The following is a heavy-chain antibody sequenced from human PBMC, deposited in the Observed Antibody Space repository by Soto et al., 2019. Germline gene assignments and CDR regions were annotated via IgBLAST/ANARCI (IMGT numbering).Heavy chain of an antibody. CDR2: IWSDGENK. D-gene: IGHD4-17*01. J-gene: IGHJ1*01. V-gene: IGHV3-33*01. Sequence: GGSLRLSCVASGFTFSSYGLTFSNYGIHWVRQSPGKGLEWVAVIWSDGENKYYAQSVKGRFTISRDNADNSLYLQMNSLRAEDTAVYYCARGLYGDPREYFQYWGQGTLVTVSS. CDR3: ARGLYGDPREYFQY. CDR1: GFTFSSYGLTFSNYG.